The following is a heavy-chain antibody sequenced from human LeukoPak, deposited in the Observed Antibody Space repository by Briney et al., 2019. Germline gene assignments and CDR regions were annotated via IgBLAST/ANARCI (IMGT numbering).Heavy chain of an antibody. J-gene: IGHJ4*02. D-gene: IGHD3-10*01. Sequence: PGGSLRLSCAASGFTFSNAWMNWVRQTPGKGLEWVGRIKSRTDGGTTDYAAPVKGRFTISRDDSKNTLYPQMSSLKTEDTAVYYCTTGVTYYYGSGSYYRRVVFDYWGQGTLVTVSS. CDR1: GFTFSNAW. CDR3: TTGVTYYYGSGSYYRRVVFDY. V-gene: IGHV3-15*01. CDR2: IKSRTDGGTT.